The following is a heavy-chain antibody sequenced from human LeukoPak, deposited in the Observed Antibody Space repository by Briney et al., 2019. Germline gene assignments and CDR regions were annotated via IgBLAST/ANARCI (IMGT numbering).Heavy chain of an antibody. D-gene: IGHD3-3*01. CDR1: GGSISSSSYY. V-gene: IGHV4-39*01. CDR2: IYYSGST. J-gene: IGHJ3*02. Sequence: PSETLSLTYTVSGGSISSSSYYWGWIRQPPGKGLEWIGSIYYSGSTYYNPSLKSRVTISVDTSKNQFSLKLSSVTAADTAVYYCARPQRITIFGVGPIDAFDIWGQGTMVTVSS. CDR3: ARPQRITIFGVGPIDAFDI.